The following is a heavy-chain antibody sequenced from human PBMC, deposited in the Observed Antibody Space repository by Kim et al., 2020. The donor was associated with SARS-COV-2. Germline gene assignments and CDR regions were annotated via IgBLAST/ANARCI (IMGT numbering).Heavy chain of an antibody. CDR3: ASNRNYYGSGSYILDY. CDR2: ISYDGSNK. Sequence: GGSLRLSCAASGFTFSSYDMHWVRQAPGKGLEWVAVISYDGSNKYYADSVKGRFTISRDNSKNTLYLQMNSLRAEDTAVYYCASNRNYYGSGSYILDYWG. D-gene: IGHD3-10*01. V-gene: IGHV3-30*03. J-gene: IGHJ4*01. CDR1: GFTFSSYD.